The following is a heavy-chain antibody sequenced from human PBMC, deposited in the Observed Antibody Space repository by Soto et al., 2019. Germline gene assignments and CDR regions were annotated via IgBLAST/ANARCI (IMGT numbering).Heavy chain of an antibody. V-gene: IGHV1-18*01. CDR1: GYTFTKYR. CDR2: ISGSSGNA. J-gene: IGHJ4*02. CDR3: AREMAGLGGEYDY. Sequence: QVQLVQSGAEVKNPGASVKVSCKTSGYTFTKYRVGWVRQAPGQGLEWMGWISGSSGNANYAEKVQGRITLTTDTSTSTAYIELPSLRSDDTAVYYCAREMAGLGGEYDYWGQGTLVTVSS. D-gene: IGHD3-16*01.